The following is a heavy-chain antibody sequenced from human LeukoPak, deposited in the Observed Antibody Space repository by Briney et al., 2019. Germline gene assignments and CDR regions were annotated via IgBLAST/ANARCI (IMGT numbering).Heavy chain of an antibody. V-gene: IGHV4-34*01. CDR3: ARVAWGYDYVWGSYRHHYFDY. Sequence: SETLSLTCAVYGGSFSGYYWSWIRQPPGKGLEWIGEINHSGSTNYNPSLKSRVTLSVDTSKNQFSLKLSSVTAADTAVYYCARVAWGYDYVWGSYRHHYFDYWGQGTLVTVSS. CDR1: GGSFSGYY. D-gene: IGHD3-16*02. J-gene: IGHJ4*02. CDR2: INHSGST.